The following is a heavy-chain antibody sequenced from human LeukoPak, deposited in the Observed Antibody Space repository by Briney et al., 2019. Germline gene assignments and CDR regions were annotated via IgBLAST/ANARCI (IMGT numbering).Heavy chain of an antibody. D-gene: IGHD1-26*01. CDR2: MNTNSGNT. V-gene: IGHV1-8*01. J-gene: IGHJ4*02. Sequence: ASVKVSCKASGYTFTSYDINWVRQATGQGLEWMGWMNTNSGNTGYAQKFQGRVTMTRNTSIRTAYMELSSLRSEDTAVYYCARGSWSSGSDGDYGGQGTRVTVSS. CDR1: GYTFTSYD. CDR3: ARGSWSSGSDGDY.